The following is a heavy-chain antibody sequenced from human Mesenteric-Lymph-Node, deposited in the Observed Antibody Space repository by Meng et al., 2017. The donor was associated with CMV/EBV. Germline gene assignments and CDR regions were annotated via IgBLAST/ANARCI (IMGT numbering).Heavy chain of an antibody. CDR3: TGGPGGVYQY. J-gene: IGHJ4*02. D-gene: IGHD2-8*02. CDR1: GYSFTDYA. V-gene: IGHV1-3*04. Sequence: VYCKTSGYSFTDYAIHWVRLAPGQRLEWMGWINTGNGNPRYSQNFQGRVTFTRDTSASTGYMELSSLRSEDTAVYYCTGGPGGVYQYWGQGTLVTVSS. CDR2: INTGNGNP.